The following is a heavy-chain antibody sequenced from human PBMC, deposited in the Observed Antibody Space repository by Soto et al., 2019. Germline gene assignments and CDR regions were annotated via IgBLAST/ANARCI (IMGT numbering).Heavy chain of an antibody. CDR1: DFSFTSDH. CDR3: ASADYGDYDS. J-gene: IGHJ5*01. Sequence: QVQLVQSGPEVKKPGASVKVSCKASDFSFTSDHISWVRQAPGQSPEWMGWVNIYNGNTNYAPKLRGRVTMTTDTSTSTAYMELRSLTSDDTAVYYCASADYGDYDSWGQGTLVTLSS. CDR2: VNIYNGNT. V-gene: IGHV1-18*01. D-gene: IGHD4-17*01.